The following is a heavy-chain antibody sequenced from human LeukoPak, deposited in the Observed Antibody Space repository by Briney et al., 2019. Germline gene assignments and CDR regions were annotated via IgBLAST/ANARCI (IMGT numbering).Heavy chain of an antibody. J-gene: IGHJ3*02. D-gene: IGHD3-9*01. Sequence: SETLSLTCTVSGGSISRSSYYWGWICQPPGKGLEWIGSIYYSGSTYYNPSLKSRVTISVDTSKNQFSLKLSSVTAADTAVYYCARLYGILTGYFPEDAFDIWGQGTMVTVSS. V-gene: IGHV4-39*01. CDR1: GGSISRSSYY. CDR2: IYYSGST. CDR3: ARLYGILTGYFPEDAFDI.